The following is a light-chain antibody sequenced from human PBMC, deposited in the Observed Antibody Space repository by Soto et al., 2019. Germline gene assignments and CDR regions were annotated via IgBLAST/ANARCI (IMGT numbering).Light chain of an antibody. CDR1: SSDVGGYNY. CDR2: EVN. J-gene: IGLJ1*01. V-gene: IGLV2-8*01. CDR3: TSYAGGNNV. Sequence: HSALTQPPSASGSPGQSVTISCTGTSSDVGGYNYVSWYQQHPGKVPKLMVYEVNKRLSGVPDRFSGSKSGNTASLTISGLQAEDEADYYCTSYAGGNNVFGTGTKVTVL.